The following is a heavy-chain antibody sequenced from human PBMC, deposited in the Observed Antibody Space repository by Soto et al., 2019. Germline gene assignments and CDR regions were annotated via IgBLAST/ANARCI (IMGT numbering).Heavy chain of an antibody. V-gene: IGHV3-23*01. Sequence: PGGSLRLSCAASGFTFSSYAMSWVRQAPGKGLEWVSAISGSGDNTDYADSVKGRFTISRDNSKNTLYLQMNSLRAEDTAVYYCVSHHVTDIVFVVANLHYFDYWGQGTLVTVSS. D-gene: IGHD2-15*01. J-gene: IGHJ4*02. CDR2: ISGSGDNT. CDR1: GFTFSSYA. CDR3: VSHHVTDIVFVVANLHYFDY.